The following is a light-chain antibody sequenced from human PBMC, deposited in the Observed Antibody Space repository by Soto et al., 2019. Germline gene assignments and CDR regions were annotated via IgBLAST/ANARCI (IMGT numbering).Light chain of an antibody. Sequence: EIVMTQSPATLSVSPGERATLSCRASQGFSSSLAWYQHRPGQSPRLLIYGASTRATGIPARFGGSGSGTEFFLTISSLQSEDFAVYYCQQYSNWPWTFGQGTKVEIK. CDR3: QQYSNWPWT. J-gene: IGKJ1*01. CDR1: QGFSSS. V-gene: IGKV3-15*01. CDR2: GAS.